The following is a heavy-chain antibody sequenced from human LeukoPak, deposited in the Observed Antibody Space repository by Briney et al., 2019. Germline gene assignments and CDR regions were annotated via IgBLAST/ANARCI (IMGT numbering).Heavy chain of an antibody. V-gene: IGHV3-53*04. CDR1: GFTVSSNY. J-gene: IGHJ3*02. Sequence: PGGSLRLSCAASGFTVSSNYMSWVRQAPGKGLEWASVIYSGGSTYYADSVKGRFTISRHNSKNTLYLQMNSLRAEDTAVYYCASAAEGAFDIWGQGTMVTVSS. D-gene: IGHD6-25*01. CDR3: ASAAEGAFDI. CDR2: IYSGGST.